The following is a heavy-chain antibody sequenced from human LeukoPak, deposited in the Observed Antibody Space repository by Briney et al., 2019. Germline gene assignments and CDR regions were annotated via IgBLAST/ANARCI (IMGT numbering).Heavy chain of an antibody. Sequence: GSLRLSCAASGFTFSSYAMSWVRQAPGKGLEWVSAISGSGGSTYYADSVKGRFTISRDNSKNTLYLQMNSLRAEDTAVYYCATPXGLELHYAYYYYYGMDVWGQGTTVTVSS. CDR3: ATPXGLELHYAYYYYYGMDV. CDR1: GFTFSSYA. D-gene: IGHD1-7*01. J-gene: IGHJ6*02. CDR2: ISGSGGST. V-gene: IGHV3-23*01.